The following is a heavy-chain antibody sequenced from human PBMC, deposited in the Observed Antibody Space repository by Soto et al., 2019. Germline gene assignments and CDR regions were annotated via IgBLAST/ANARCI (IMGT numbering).Heavy chain of an antibody. V-gene: IGHV3-33*01. J-gene: IGHJ6*02. CDR2: IWYDGSNK. CDR3: ARAPSGWYGAPSNYYYYGMDV. CDR1: GFTFSSYG. D-gene: IGHD6-19*01. Sequence: PGGSLRLSCAASGFTFSSYGMHWVRQAPGKGLEWVAVIWYDGSNKYYADSVKGRFTISRDNSKNTLYLQMNSLRAEDTAVYYCARAPSGWYGAPSNYYYYGMDVWGQGTTVTVSS.